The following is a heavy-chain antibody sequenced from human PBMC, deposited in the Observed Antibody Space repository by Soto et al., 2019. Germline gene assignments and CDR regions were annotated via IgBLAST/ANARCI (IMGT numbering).Heavy chain of an antibody. CDR3: ARHRGPTGPNY. CDR2: VYYSGST. J-gene: IGHJ4*02. V-gene: IGHV4-39*01. CDR1: GDSISSSNYH. Sequence: SETLSLTCTVSGDSISSSNYHWGWIRQPPGKGLEWIGSVYYSGSTYYNPSLKSRVTISIDASKNQFSLNLNSVTATDTTVYYCARHRGPTGPNYWGQGTLVTV. D-gene: IGHD3-10*01.